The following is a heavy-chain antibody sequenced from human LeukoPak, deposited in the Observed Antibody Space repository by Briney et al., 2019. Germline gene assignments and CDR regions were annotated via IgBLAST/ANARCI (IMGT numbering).Heavy chain of an antibody. V-gene: IGHV4-59*01. CDR3: ARDLMVATNYGMDV. J-gene: IGHJ6*02. CDR2: IYYSGST. CDR1: GGSISSYY. Sequence: PSETLSLTCTVSGGSISSYYWSWIRQPPGKGLEWVGYIYYSGSTNYNPSLKSRVTISVDTSKNQISLKLSSVTAADTAVYYCARDLMVATNYGMDVRGQGTTVTVSS. D-gene: IGHD5-12*01.